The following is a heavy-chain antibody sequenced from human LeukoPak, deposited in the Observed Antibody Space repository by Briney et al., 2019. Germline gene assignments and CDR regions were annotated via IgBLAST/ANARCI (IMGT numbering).Heavy chain of an antibody. J-gene: IGHJ5*02. CDR2: INHSGST. CDR3: ARESVGGQQLVGPYNWFDP. D-gene: IGHD6-13*01. CDR1: GGSFSGYY. Sequence: SETLSLTCAVSGGSFSGYYWSWIRQPPGKGLEWIGEINHSGSTNYNPSLKSRVTISVDTSKNQFSLKLSSVTAADTAVYYCARESVGGQQLVGPYNWFDPWGQGTLVTVSS. V-gene: IGHV4-34*01.